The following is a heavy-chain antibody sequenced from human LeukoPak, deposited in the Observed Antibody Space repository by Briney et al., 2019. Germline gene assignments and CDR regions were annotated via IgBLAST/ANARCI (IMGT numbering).Heavy chain of an antibody. Sequence: ASVKVSCKASGYTFTSYGISWVRQAPGHGLEWMGIINPGGNRTTYAQKFQGRVTMTREVSTSTVYMELSRLRSDDTAVYYCARVSASILASPFDDWGQGTLVTVSS. V-gene: IGHV1-46*01. CDR3: ARVSASILASPFDD. D-gene: IGHD5-12*01. CDR2: INPGGNRT. CDR1: GYTFTSYG. J-gene: IGHJ4*02.